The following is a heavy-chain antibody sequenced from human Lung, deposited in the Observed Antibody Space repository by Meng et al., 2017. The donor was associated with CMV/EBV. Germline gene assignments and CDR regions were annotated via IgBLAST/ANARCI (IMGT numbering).Heavy chain of an antibody. CDR3: ARVGQWLPIDY. V-gene: IGHV4-4*02. Sequence: QVQLQGAGPGLCKPSGTLSLTGAVSGGSISSRNWWSWVRQPPGKGLEWIGEIYHSGSTNYNPSLKSRVTISVDKSKNQFSLNLSSVTAADTAVYYCARVGQWLPIDYWGQGTLVTVSS. J-gene: IGHJ4*02. D-gene: IGHD6-19*01. CDR2: IYHSGST. CDR1: GGSISSRNW.